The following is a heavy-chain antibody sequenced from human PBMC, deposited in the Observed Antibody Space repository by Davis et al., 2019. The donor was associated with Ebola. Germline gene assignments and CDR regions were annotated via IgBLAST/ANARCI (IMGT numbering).Heavy chain of an antibody. CDR2: IRYETSNK. V-gene: IGHV3-33*08. CDR1: GFTFSSYW. Sequence: GESLKISCAASGFTFSSYWMHWVRQAPGKGLEWVAFIRYETSNKYYADSVKGRFTISRDNSMNTLYLQMNSLRAEDTAVFYCVRGGSPTAYWGQGTPVTVSS. CDR3: VRGGSPTAY. J-gene: IGHJ1*01.